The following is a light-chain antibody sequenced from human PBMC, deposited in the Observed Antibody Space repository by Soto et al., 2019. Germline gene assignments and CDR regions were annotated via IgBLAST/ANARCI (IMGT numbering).Light chain of an antibody. Sequence: QSALTQPTSASGAPGQRVTISCSGSNSNIGTTTVNWYQHVPGTAPKLLIYSSSQRPSGVPDRFSGSRSGTSASLAISGLQSEDEADYYCAAWDDSLNAVVFGGGTKVTVL. CDR1: NSNIGTTT. CDR2: SSS. V-gene: IGLV1-44*01. J-gene: IGLJ2*01. CDR3: AAWDDSLNAVV.